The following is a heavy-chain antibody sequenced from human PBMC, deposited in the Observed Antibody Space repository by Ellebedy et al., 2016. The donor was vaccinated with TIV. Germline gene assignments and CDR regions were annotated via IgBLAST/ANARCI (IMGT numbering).Heavy chain of an antibody. CDR2: ISYDGSNK. CDR1: GFTFRSYG. CDR3: AKDPYYGSGYFNL. V-gene: IGHV3-30*18. Sequence: GESLKISXAASGFTFRSYGIHWVRQAPGKGLEWVAIISYDGSNKDYADSVKGRFTISRDNSNNTLYLQMNRLRAEDTAIYYCAKDPYYGSGYFNLWGRGTLVSVSS. J-gene: IGHJ2*01. D-gene: IGHD3-10*01.